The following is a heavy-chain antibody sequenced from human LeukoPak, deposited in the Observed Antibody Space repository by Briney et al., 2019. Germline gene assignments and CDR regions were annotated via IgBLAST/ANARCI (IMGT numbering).Heavy chain of an antibody. CDR2: IYTSGST. V-gene: IGHV4-61*02. CDR3: ARAPHYYDSSGYYYYYGMDV. D-gene: IGHD3-22*01. J-gene: IGHJ6*02. Sequence: SETLSLTCTVSGGSISSGSYYWSWIRQPAGKGLEWIGRIYTSGSTNYNPSLKSRVTISVDTSKNQFSLKLSSVTAADTAVYYYARAPHYYDSSGYYYYYGMDVWGQGTTVTVSS. CDR1: GGSISSGSYY.